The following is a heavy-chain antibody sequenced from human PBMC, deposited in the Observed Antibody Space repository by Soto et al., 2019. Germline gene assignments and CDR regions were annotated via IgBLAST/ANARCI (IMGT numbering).Heavy chain of an antibody. D-gene: IGHD6-19*01. J-gene: IGHJ6*02. CDR2: IFFTGST. CDR1: GASISSYY. CDR3: ARRIAVAVYYYYHGMDV. V-gene: IGHV4-59*08. Sequence: QVQLQESGPGLVKPSETLSLNCTVSGASISSYYRSWIGKPPGEGREWIGYIFFTGSTDYNPSLKSRVTISIDTSKNQFSLKLNSVTAADTAVYYCARRIAVAVYYYYHGMDVWGQGTTVTVSS.